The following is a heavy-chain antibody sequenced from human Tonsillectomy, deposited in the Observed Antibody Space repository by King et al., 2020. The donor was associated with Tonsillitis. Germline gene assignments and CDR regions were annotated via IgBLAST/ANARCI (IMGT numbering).Heavy chain of an antibody. CDR2: IYPGDSDT. J-gene: IGHJ4*02. D-gene: IGHD2-15*01. CDR3: ASPLSYCSDGICYSAYFDS. CDR1: GFTFTSHW. Sequence: VQLVESGVEVKKPGESLKIPCKVSGFTFTSHWIGWVRQMPGKGLEWMGMIYPGDSDTRYSPSFQGQVTISADNSITTAYLPWRSLKASDTAMYYCASPLSYCSDGICYSAYFDSWGQGTQVTVSS. V-gene: IGHV5-51*01.